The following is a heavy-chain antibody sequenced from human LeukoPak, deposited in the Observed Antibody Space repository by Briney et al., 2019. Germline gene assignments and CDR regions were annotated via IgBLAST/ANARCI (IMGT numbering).Heavy chain of an antibody. CDR2: ISSDGGRT. D-gene: IGHD1-26*01. V-gene: IGHV3-64D*09. CDR3: VKDPSGNYFYFDY. CDR1: GFTFSSFA. Sequence: GGSLRLSCSASGFTFSSFAMFWVRRAAGKGLEYGSGISSDGGRTNYADSVKARFTISRDNSKVTLYLQMTSLRPEDTAIYYCVKDPSGNYFYFDYWGQGTLVTVSS. J-gene: IGHJ4*02.